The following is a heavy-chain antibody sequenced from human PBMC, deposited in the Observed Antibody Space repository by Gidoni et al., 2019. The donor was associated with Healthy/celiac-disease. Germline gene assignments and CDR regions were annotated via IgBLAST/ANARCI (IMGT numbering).Heavy chain of an antibody. CDR2: IYYSGST. CDR3: ARQSWRGWHFDY. D-gene: IGHD3-3*01. J-gene: IGHJ4*02. Sequence: QLQLQESGPGLVKPSETLSLTCTVSGGSISSSSYYWGWIRQPPGKGLEWIGSIYYSGSTYYNPSLKSRVTISVDTSKNQFSLKLSSVTAADTAVYYCARQSWRGWHFDYWGQGTLVTVSS. CDR1: GGSISSSSYY. V-gene: IGHV4-39*01.